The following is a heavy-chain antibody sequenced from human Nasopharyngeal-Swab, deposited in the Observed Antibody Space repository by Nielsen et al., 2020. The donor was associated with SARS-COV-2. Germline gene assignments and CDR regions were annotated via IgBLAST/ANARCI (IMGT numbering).Heavy chain of an antibody. D-gene: IGHD6-6*01. Sequence: GGSLRLSCKGSGYSFSSYWIGWVRQMPGEGLEWMGIIYPGDSETRYSPSFQGQVTISADKSINTAYLQWRSLKASDTAMYYCARRNQMAARPFDSWGQGTLVTVSS. CDR1: GYSFSSYW. V-gene: IGHV5-51*01. J-gene: IGHJ4*02. CDR3: ARRNQMAARPFDS. CDR2: IYPGDSET.